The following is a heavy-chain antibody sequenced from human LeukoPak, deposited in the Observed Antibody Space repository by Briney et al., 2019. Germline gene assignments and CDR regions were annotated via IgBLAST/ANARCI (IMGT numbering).Heavy chain of an antibody. CDR2: VNPNSGGT. CDR3: ARGDTAMEGSFDY. J-gene: IGHJ4*02. V-gene: IGHV1-2*02. D-gene: IGHD5-18*01. Sequence: GASVKVSCKASGYTFTGYCIHWVRQAPGQGLEWMGWVNPNSGGTNYAQRFQGRVTMTRDTSISTAYMELSRLRSDDTAVYYCARGDTAMEGSFDYWGQGTLVTVSS. CDR1: GYTFTGYC.